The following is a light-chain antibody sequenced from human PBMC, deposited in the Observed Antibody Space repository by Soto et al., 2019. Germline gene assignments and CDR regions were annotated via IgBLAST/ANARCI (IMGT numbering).Light chain of an antibody. CDR1: QSIDVW. V-gene: IGKV1-5*03. Sequence: DIQMTQSPSTLPASVGDRVTITCRASQSIDVWLAWYQQKPGKAPKLLIYKASNLQSGVPSRFSGSGSGTEFTLTISRLEPEDFAVYYCQQCGSSSTFGQGARLEIK. J-gene: IGKJ5*01. CDR3: QQCGSSST. CDR2: KAS.